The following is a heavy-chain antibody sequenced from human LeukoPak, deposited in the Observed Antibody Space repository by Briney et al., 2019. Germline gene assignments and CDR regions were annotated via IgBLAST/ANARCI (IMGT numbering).Heavy chain of an antibody. V-gene: IGHV3-23*01. J-gene: IGHJ3*02. CDR3: GRDGDGDAFDI. Sequence: GGSLRLSCAASGFTFSSYAMSWVRQAPGKGLEWVSAISGGSSSTYYADSVKGRFTISRDNSKNTLYLQMHTLRAEDTAVYYCGRDGDGDAFDIWGQGTMVTVSS. CDR1: GFTFSSYA. CDR2: ISGGSSST. D-gene: IGHD7-27*01.